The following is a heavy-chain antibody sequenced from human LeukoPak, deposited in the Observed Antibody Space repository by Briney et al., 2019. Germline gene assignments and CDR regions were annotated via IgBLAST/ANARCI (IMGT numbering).Heavy chain of an antibody. CDR2: IIPILGIP. J-gene: IGHJ4*02. V-gene: IGHV1-69*04. Sequence: ASVKVSCKASGGSFSGYAISWVRQAPGQGLEWMGRIIPILGIPNYAQKFQGRVTITADKSTSTAYMELSSLRSEDTAVYYCARQYYYDSSAYYAALGYWGQGTLVTVSS. CDR1: GGSFSGYA. CDR3: ARQYYYDSSAYYAALGY. D-gene: IGHD3-22*01.